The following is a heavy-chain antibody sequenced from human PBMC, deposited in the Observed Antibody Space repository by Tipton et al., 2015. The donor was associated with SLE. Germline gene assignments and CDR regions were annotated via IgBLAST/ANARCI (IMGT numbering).Heavy chain of an antibody. CDR1: GDSISNVNYY. Sequence: TLSLTCTVSGDSISNVNYYLNWLRQRPGKGLEWIGYVYYSGNTLYNPSLRSRVTMSLDTSKNQFSLKLRSLTAADSAMYFCARMDYSQFQLLYFESWGQGILVTVPS. CDR3: ARMDYSQFQLLYFES. V-gene: IGHV4-30-4*08. D-gene: IGHD4-11*01. J-gene: IGHJ4*02. CDR2: VYYSGNT.